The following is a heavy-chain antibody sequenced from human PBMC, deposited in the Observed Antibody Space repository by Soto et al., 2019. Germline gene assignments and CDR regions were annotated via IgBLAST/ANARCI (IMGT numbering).Heavy chain of an antibody. J-gene: IGHJ5*02. CDR1: GGSISSGGYY. CDR3: ARGEYLSYDYIEGFDP. V-gene: IGHV4-31*03. CDR2: IYYSGST. Sequence: SETLSLTCTVSGGSISSGGYYWSWIRQHPGKGLEWIGYIYYSGSTYYNPSLKSRVTISVDTSKNQFSLKLSSVTAADTAVYYCARGEYLSYDYIEGFDPWGQGTLVTVSS. D-gene: IGHD3-16*01.